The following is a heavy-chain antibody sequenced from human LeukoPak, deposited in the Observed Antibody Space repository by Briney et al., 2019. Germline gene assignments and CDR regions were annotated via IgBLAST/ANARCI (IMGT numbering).Heavy chain of an antibody. CDR3: ARVVGRYFDWYDY. CDR1: GSTLSSYW. Sequence: PGGSLRLSCAASGSTLSSYWMHWVRQAPGKGLVWVSRINSDGSSTSYADSVKGRFTISRDNAKNTLYLQMNSLRAEDTAVYYCARVVGRYFDWYDYWGQGTLVTVSS. J-gene: IGHJ4*02. D-gene: IGHD3-9*01. CDR2: INSDGSST. V-gene: IGHV3-74*01.